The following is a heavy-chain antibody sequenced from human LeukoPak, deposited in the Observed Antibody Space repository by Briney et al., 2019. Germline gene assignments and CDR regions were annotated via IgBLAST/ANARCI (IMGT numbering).Heavy chain of an antibody. V-gene: IGHV4-39*01. D-gene: IGHD1/OR15-1a*01. CDR1: GGSISSSSSY. CDR3: ARRRTQSYFDY. Sequence: SETLSLTCTVSGGSISSSSSYWGWIRQPPGKGLEWIGSIYYSGSTYYNPSLKSRVTMSVDTSKNQFSLKLSSVTAADTAVYYCARRRTQSYFDYWGQGTLVTVSS. J-gene: IGHJ4*02. CDR2: IYYSGST.